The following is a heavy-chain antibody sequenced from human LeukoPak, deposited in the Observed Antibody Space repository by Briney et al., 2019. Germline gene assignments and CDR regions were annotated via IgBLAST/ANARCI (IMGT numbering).Heavy chain of an antibody. Sequence: GASVKVSCKTSGYTFSSYAITWLRQNPGQGLEWMGWIRPYNDDTNYAQNFQARVAMTADTSTKTVYMELRSLTSDDTAVYFCAREGSYGDYLTLDYWGQGTLVTVSS. CDR2: IRPYNDDT. D-gene: IGHD4-17*01. V-gene: IGHV1-18*04. CDR3: AREGSYGDYLTLDY. J-gene: IGHJ4*02. CDR1: GYTFSSYA.